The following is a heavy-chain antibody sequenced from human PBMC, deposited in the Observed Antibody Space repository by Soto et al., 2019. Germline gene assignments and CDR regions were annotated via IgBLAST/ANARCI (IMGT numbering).Heavy chain of an antibody. J-gene: IGHJ4*02. Sequence: QVQLVQSGAEVKKPGSSVKVSCKASGGTFSSYAISWVRQAPGQGLEWMGGIIPIFGTANYAQKFQGRVTITADEATSTAYMVRSSMRSEDTAVYYWARDLRYDSSGYYYWGQGTLVTVSS. D-gene: IGHD3-22*01. CDR1: GGTFSSYA. CDR3: ARDLRYDSSGYYY. CDR2: IIPIFGTA. V-gene: IGHV1-69*12.